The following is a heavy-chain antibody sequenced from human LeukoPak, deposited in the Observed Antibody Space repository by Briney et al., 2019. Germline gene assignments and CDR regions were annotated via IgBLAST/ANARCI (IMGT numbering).Heavy chain of an antibody. CDR1: GYSFTSCW. CDR2: IYPGDSDT. CDR3: ARRSSSWTDAFDI. J-gene: IGHJ3*02. Sequence: GESLKISCKGSGYSFTSCWIGWVRQIPGKGLEWMGIIYPGDSDTRYSPSFQGQVTISADKSISTAYLQWSSLKASDTAMYYCARRSSSWTDAFDIWGQGTMVTVSS. V-gene: IGHV5-51*01. D-gene: IGHD6-13*01.